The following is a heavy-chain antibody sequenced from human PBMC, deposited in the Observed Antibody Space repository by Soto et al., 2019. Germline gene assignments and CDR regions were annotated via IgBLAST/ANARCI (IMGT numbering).Heavy chain of an antibody. J-gene: IGHJ5*02. CDR2: TYHTGST. CDR3: ATDSAGRGPFDP. D-gene: IGHD3-10*01. CDR1: GGSFGTNY. V-gene: IGHV4-59*13. Sequence: TLSLTCTISGGSFGTNYWSWIRQAPGKGLAWIGYTYHTGSTKYNPSLKSRATISVDTSKNQFSLTLNSAAAADTAVYYCATDSAGRGPFDPWGQGILVTVSS.